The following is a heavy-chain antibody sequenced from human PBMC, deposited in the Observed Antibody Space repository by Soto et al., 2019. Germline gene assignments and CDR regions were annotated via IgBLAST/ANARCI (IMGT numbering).Heavy chain of an antibody. CDR2: INQDGRGE. V-gene: IGHV3-7*01. Sequence: GSLRLSCAASGFTLSKDWMSWVRQAPGKGLEWVANINQDGRGEYYVDSVKGRFTISRDNSKNSLFLQTNSLRAEEPDVYYCAGEASLVGYKVFDYWRQGTLVTVSP. D-gene: IGHD2-15*01. J-gene: IGHJ4*02. CDR1: GFTLSKDW. CDR3: AGEASLVGYKVFDY.